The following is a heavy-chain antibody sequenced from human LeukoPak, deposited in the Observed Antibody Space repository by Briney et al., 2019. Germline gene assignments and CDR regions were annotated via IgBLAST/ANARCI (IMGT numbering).Heavy chain of an antibody. V-gene: IGHV1-18*01. J-gene: IGHJ4*02. CDR3: ARYCSGGRCSVFDY. CDR2: VSGHNGDR. D-gene: IGHD2-15*01. Sequence: ASVKVSCKVSGYTFTSNGISWVRQAPGQGLEWMGWVSGHNGDRNYAQKFQGRVTMTTDTSTSTAYMELTSLRSDDTAVYFCARYCSGGRCSVFDYWGQGTLVTVSS. CDR1: GYTFTSNG.